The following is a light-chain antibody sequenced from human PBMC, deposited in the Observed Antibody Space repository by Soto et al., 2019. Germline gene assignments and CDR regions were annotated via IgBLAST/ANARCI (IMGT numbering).Light chain of an antibody. J-gene: IGLJ2*01. V-gene: IGLV1-40*01. CDR3: QSYDSSLSAHVV. CDR1: SSNIGAGYD. CDR2: GNS. Sequence: QSVLTQPPSVSGAPGQRVTISCTGSSSNIGAGYDVHWYQQLPGTAPKLLIYGNSNRPSGVPDRFSGSKSGTSASLAITGLQAEAEADYYCQSYDSSLSAHVVFGGGTKLTVL.